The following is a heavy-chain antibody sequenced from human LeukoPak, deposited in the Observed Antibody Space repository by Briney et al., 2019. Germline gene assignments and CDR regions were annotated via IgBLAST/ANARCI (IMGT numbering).Heavy chain of an antibody. J-gene: IGHJ4*01. CDR2: IYDSGYT. CDR1: GVSFSSGGSS. D-gene: IGHD4-23*01. V-gene: IGHV4-30-2*01. Sequence: SETLSLTCAVSGVSFSSGGSSWTWIRLPPGKGLEWLGNIYDSGYTYYKPSLESRVTISVHRSKSQFSLMLMSVTAADTAVYYCARGFGGNSFDYWGHGTLVTVSS. CDR3: ARGFGGNSFDY.